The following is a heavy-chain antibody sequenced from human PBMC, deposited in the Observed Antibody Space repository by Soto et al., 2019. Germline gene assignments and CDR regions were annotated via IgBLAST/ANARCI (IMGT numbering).Heavy chain of an antibody. CDR3: AKDYDILTGYLC. V-gene: IGHV3-30*18. Sequence: LRLSCAASGFTFSSYGMHWVRQAPGKGLEWVAVISYDGSNKYYADSVKGRFTISRDNSKNTLYLQMNSLRAEDTAVYYCAKDYDILTGYLCWGQGTLVTVSS. CDR1: GFTFSSYG. CDR2: ISYDGSNK. D-gene: IGHD3-9*01. J-gene: IGHJ4*02.